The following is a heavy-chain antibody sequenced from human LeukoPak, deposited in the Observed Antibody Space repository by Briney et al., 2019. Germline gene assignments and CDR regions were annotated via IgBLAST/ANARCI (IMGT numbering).Heavy chain of an antibody. CDR1: GFGFGYYD. J-gene: IGHJ3*01. CDR3: ARFVSSGPL. D-gene: IGHD3-22*01. Sequence: GGSLRLACAASGFGFGYYDMHWVRQAPGEGLECVSAINSNGRTIHYADSVKGRFTVSRDNSNNTLYLQMGGLKPEDMAVYYCARFVSSGPLWGQGTMVTVSS. CDR2: INSNGRTI. V-gene: IGHV3-64*02.